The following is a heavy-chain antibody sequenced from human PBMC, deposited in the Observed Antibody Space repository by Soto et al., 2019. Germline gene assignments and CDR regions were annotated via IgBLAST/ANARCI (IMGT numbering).Heavy chain of an antibody. CDR1: GGTFNSYT. Sequence: QEQLVQSGAEVKKPGSSVKVSCKASGGTFNSYTINWVRLAPGQGLEWMGAIIPVYGRSTYAQMFQGRVTFTADKSTNTIYMELSSLRSDDTAVYFCTSSGGYSYNLAFDHWGQGTLVTVSS. CDR3: TSSGGYSYNLAFDH. V-gene: IGHV1-69*06. D-gene: IGHD5-18*01. J-gene: IGHJ5*02. CDR2: IIPVYGRS.